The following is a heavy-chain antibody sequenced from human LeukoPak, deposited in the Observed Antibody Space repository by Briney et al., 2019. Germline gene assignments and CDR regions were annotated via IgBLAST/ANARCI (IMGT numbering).Heavy chain of an antibody. CDR1: GFTVSSNY. D-gene: IGHD5-12*01. CDR3: ARGLNSVDIVATIRGDTLDI. J-gene: IGHJ3*02. Sequence: GGSLRLSCAASGFTVSSNYMTWVRQAPGKGLEWVSVIYSGGSTYYADSVKGRFSISRDNSKNTLYLQMNSLRAEDTAVYYCARGLNSVDIVATIRGDTLDIWGQGTMVTVSS. V-gene: IGHV3-53*01. CDR2: IYSGGST.